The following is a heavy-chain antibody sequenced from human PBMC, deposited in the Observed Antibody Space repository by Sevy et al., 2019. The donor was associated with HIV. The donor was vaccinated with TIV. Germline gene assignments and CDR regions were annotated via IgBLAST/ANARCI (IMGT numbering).Heavy chain of an antibody. CDR2: IYYSGST. J-gene: IGHJ4*02. CDR1: GGSISSGGYY. CDR3: ARSTAMVFFDY. Sequence: SETLSLTCTVSGGSISSGGYYWSWIRQHPGKGLEWIGYIYYSGSTYYNPSLKSRVTISVDTSKTQFSLKLSSVTAADTAVYYCARSTAMVFFDYWGQGTLVTVSS. D-gene: IGHD5-18*01. V-gene: IGHV4-31*03.